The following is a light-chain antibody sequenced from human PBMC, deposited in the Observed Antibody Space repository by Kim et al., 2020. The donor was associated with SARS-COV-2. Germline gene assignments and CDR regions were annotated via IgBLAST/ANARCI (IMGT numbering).Light chain of an antibody. Sequence: GQRVTITCSGSSSNIGRNALNGYRQLPGTGHKLLIFSNYQRTAGVPDRYSGAKSGNSASLAISGLQSEDEADYYCAAWDDGLNGPVFGGGTKLTVL. J-gene: IGLJ2*01. CDR3: AAWDDGLNGPV. CDR2: SNY. V-gene: IGLV1-44*01. CDR1: SSNIGRNA.